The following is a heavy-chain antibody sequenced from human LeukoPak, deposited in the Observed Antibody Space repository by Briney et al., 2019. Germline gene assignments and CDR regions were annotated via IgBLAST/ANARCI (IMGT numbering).Heavy chain of an antibody. D-gene: IGHD4-11*01. V-gene: IGHV4-59*01. CDR3: ARGFYSPHY. J-gene: IGHJ4*02. CDR1: GGSISSDS. Sequence: PSETLSLTCTASGGSISSDSWSWIRQPPGKGLEWIGYIYYSGRTYYNPSLKSRITISVDTSKNQFSLKLSSVTAADTAVCYCARGFYSPHYWGQGNLVSVSS. CDR2: IYYSGRT.